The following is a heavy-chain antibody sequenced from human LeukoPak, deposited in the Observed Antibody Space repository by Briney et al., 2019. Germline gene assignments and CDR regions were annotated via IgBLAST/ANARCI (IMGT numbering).Heavy chain of an antibody. CDR3: ARHDCGGDCYSGTHYGMDV. V-gene: IGHV5-51*01. Sequence: PGESLKISCKGFGYRFTSYWIGWVRQMPGKGLEWMGIIYPGDSDTRYSPSFQGQVTISADKSISTAYLQWSSLKASDTAMYYCARHDCGGDCYSGTHYGMDVWGQGTTVTVSS. D-gene: IGHD2-21*02. CDR2: IYPGDSDT. CDR1: GYRFTSYW. J-gene: IGHJ6*02.